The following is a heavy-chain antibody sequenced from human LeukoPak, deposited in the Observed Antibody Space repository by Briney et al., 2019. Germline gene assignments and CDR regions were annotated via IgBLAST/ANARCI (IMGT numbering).Heavy chain of an antibody. CDR2: IRYDGSNK. J-gene: IGHJ6*03. V-gene: IGHV3-30*02. CDR1: GFTFTGYA. CDR3: AKSESTMIVVVITYYYYYMDV. Sequence: PGRSLRLSCTASGFTFTGYAMHWVRQAPGKGLEWVAFIRYDGSNKYYADSVKGRFTISRDNSKNTLYLQMNSLRAEDTAVYYCAKSESTMIVVVITYYYYYMDVWGKGTTVTVSS. D-gene: IGHD3-22*01.